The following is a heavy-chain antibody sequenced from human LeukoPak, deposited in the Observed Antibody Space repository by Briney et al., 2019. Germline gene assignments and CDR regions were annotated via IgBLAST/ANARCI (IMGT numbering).Heavy chain of an antibody. CDR1: GFAFSNYV. D-gene: IGHD3-9*01. J-gene: IGHJ6*02. CDR3: TTALYDILTGYYYGMDV. Sequence: GSLRLSCTASGFAFSNYVMSWVRQAPGKGLEWVSALTGNGGYTYYADSVKGRFTISRDNSKNTLYLQLDSLRAEDTAVYYCTTALYDILTGYYYGMDVWGQGTTVTVSS. CDR2: LTGNGGYT. V-gene: IGHV3-23*01.